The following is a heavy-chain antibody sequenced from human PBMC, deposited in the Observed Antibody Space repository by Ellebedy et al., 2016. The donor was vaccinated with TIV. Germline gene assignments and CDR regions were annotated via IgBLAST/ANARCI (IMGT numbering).Heavy chain of an antibody. CDR2: FNHSGVT. Sequence: SETLSLTXAASGWSFSAYYRTWVRQPPGKGLEWIGEFNHSGVTNYTPSLKSRVTISVDTSKNQFSLKLSSVTAADTAVYYCARARTFRPMLDSWGQGTLVSASS. V-gene: IGHV4-34*01. CDR1: GWSFSAYY. CDR3: ARARTFRPMLDS. J-gene: IGHJ4*02. D-gene: IGHD1-14*01.